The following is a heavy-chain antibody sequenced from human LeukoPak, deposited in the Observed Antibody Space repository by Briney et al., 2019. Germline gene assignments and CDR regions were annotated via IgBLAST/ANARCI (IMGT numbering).Heavy chain of an antibody. CDR1: GFTFSSYW. D-gene: IGHD5-18*01. J-gene: IGHJ4*02. CDR3: ARDTGIQLWSYYFDY. Sequence: TGGSLRLSCAASGFTFSSYWMSWVRQAPGKGLEWVAKIKQDGSEKYYVDSVKGRFTISRDNAKNSLYLQMNSLRAEDTAVYYCARDTGIQLWSYYFDYWGQGTLVTVSS. CDR2: IKQDGSEK. V-gene: IGHV3-7*01.